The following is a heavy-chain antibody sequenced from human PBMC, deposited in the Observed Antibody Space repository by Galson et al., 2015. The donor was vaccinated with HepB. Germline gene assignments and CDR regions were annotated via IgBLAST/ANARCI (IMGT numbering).Heavy chain of an antibody. D-gene: IGHD4-17*01. CDR1: GFTFSSYA. V-gene: IGHV3-23*01. CDR3: AKSGPYTTVTTPFDY. J-gene: IGHJ4*02. CDR2: ISGSGGST. Sequence: SLRLSCAASGFTFSSYAMSWVRQAPGKGLEWVSAISGSGGSTYYADSVKGRFTISRDNSKNTLYLQMNSLRAEDTAVYHCAKSGPYTTVTTPFDYWGQGTLVTVSS.